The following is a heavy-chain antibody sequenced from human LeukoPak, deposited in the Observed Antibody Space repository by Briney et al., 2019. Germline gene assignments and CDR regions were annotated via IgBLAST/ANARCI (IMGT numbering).Heavy chain of an antibody. V-gene: IGHV3-23*01. CDR3: AKHQGGLGAFDI. D-gene: IGHD3-16*01. Sequence: GGSLRLSCAASGFTFRSYGMHWVRQAPGKGLEWVSAISGSGGSTYYADSVKGRFTISRDNSKNTLYLQMNSLRAEDTAVYYCAKHQGGLGAFDIWGQGTMVTVSS. J-gene: IGHJ3*02. CDR1: GFTFRSYG. CDR2: ISGSGGST.